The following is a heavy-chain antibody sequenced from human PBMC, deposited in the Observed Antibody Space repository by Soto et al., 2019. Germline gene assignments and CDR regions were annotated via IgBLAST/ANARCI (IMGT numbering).Heavy chain of an antibody. V-gene: IGHV3-30-3*01. CDR3: ATYKVANWWYFDY. CDR2: ISYDGSNQ. J-gene: IGHJ4*02. Sequence: QVQLVESGGGVVQPGTSLRLSCAASGFTFSSFALHWVRQAPGKGLEWVAVISYDGSNQLYADSVKGRFTISRDNSKNTLYLHMNSLRADDTAVYYCATYKVANWWYFDYWGQGTLVTVSS. CDR1: GFTFSSFA. D-gene: IGHD2-8*02.